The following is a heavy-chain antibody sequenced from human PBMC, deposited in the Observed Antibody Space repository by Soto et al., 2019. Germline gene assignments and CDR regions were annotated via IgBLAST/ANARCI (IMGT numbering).Heavy chain of an antibody. Sequence: GGSLRLSCAASGFTFSGNAMNWVRQAPGKGLEWVSIISGGGGSIYYADSVKGRFTISRDNSKNTLYLQMSNLRAEDTAIYYCAKLRGATLVSYYMDVWGKGTTVTVSS. J-gene: IGHJ6*03. CDR1: GFTFSGNA. D-gene: IGHD1-26*01. CDR2: ISGGGGSI. V-gene: IGHV3-23*01. CDR3: AKLRGATLVSYYMDV.